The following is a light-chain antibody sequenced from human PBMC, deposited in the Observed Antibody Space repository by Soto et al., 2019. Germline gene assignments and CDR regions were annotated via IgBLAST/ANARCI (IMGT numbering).Light chain of an antibody. CDR1: QSVSNNY. J-gene: IGKJ1*01. CDR3: QQYGNSPWT. V-gene: IGKV3-20*01. Sequence: EIVLTQSPGTLSLSPGERATLSCRASQSVSNNYLAWYQREPGQAPRLLIYGASSRATGIPHRFSGSGSGTDFTLTISRLEPEDFAVYYCQQYGNSPWTFGQGTKVDIK. CDR2: GAS.